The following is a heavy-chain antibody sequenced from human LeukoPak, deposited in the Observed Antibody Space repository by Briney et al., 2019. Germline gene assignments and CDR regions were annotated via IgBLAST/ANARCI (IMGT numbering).Heavy chain of an antibody. Sequence: PGGSLRLSCAASGFTFSSFPMSWVRQAPGKGLEWVSGIGGSGLSTYYADSVRGRFTISRDNSKSILSLQMNSLRAEDTAIYYCATYRQVLLPFESWGQGTLVTVSS. CDR3: ATYRQVLLPFES. V-gene: IGHV3-23*01. CDR2: IGGSGLST. D-gene: IGHD5-18*01. CDR1: GFTFSSFP. J-gene: IGHJ4*02.